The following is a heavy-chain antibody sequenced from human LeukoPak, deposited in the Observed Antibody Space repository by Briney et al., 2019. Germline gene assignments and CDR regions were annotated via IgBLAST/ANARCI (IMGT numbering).Heavy chain of an antibody. V-gene: IGHV1-69*05. D-gene: IGHD4-17*01. J-gene: IGHJ4*02. CDR3: ARDDGDYSFDY. Sequence: ASVKVSCKASGGTFSSYAISWVRQAPGQGLGWMGGIIPIFGTANYAQKFQGRVMITTDESTSTAYMELSSLRSEDTAVYYCARDDGDYSFDYWGQGTLVTVSS. CDR2: IIPIFGTA. CDR1: GGTFSSYA.